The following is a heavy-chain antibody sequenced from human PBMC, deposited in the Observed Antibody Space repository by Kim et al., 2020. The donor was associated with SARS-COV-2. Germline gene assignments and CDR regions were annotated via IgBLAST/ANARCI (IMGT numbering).Heavy chain of an antibody. Sequence: SVKVSCKASGGTFSIYAITWVRQAPGQGLEWMGGIIPIFGTANYAQKFQGRVTITADESTSTAYMELSSLRSEDTAVYYCARALGPVEMATIKSGWFDPWGQGTLVTVSS. J-gene: IGHJ5*02. CDR1: GGTFSIYA. CDR3: ARALGPVEMATIKSGWFDP. CDR2: IIPIFGTA. D-gene: IGHD5-12*01. V-gene: IGHV1-69*13.